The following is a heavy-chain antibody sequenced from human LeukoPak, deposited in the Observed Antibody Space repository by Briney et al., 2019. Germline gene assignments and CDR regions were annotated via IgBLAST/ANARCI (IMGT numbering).Heavy chain of an antibody. J-gene: IGHJ5*02. D-gene: IGHD1-26*01. CDR2: IIPMIGIT. Sequence: ASVKVSCKASGGTFSRYALSWVRQAPGQGLEWMGRIIPMIGITNYAQSFQGRVTITADKTTNTAYMELSSLRAEDTAVYYCASSGSSIQFDPWGQGTLVTVSS. V-gene: IGHV1-69*04. CDR1: GGTFSRYA. CDR3: ASSGSSIQFDP.